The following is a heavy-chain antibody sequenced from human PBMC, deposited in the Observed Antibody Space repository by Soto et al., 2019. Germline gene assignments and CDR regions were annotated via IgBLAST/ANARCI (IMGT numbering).Heavy chain of an antibody. Sequence: PGGSLRLSCAASGFTFSSYAMSWVRQAPGKGLEWVTSISGSGGGTYYADSVKGRFTISRDNSKNTLSLQMNSLRAEDTAVYYCAKARGSGSYFNPSDAFDFWGQETMV. CDR1: GFTFSSYA. D-gene: IGHD3-10*01. CDR3: AKARGSGSYFNPSDAFDF. J-gene: IGHJ3*01. V-gene: IGHV3-23*01. CDR2: ISGSGGGT.